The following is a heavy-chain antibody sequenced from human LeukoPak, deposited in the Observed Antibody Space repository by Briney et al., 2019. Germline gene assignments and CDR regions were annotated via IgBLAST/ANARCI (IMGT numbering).Heavy chain of an antibody. J-gene: IGHJ4*02. CDR2: IWYDGSNK. Sequence: TGGSLRLSCAASGFTFSSYGMHWVRQAPGKGLEWVAVIWYDGSNKYYADSVKGRFTISRDNSKNTLYLQMNSLRAEDTAVYYCATTLNYSYGYTGYWGQGTLVTVSS. V-gene: IGHV3-33*01. CDR3: ATTLNYSYGYTGY. D-gene: IGHD5-18*01. CDR1: GFTFSSYG.